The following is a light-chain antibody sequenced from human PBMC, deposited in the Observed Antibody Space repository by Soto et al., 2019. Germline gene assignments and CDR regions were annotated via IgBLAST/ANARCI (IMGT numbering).Light chain of an antibody. Sequence: EILFTQSPGILSLSPGERATLSWRASQSISSAYIAWYQQKPGQTPRILIYGPHTRDAGIPDRFSGSGSGTDFTLTINRLEPEDFAVYCCQQYGSLPITFGQGTRLEIK. J-gene: IGKJ5*01. CDR3: QQYGSLPIT. V-gene: IGKV3-20*01. CDR1: QSISSAY. CDR2: GPH.